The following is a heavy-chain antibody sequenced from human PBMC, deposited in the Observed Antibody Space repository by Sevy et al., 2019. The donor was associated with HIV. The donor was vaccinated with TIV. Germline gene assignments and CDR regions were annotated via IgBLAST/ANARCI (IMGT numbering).Heavy chain of an antibody. J-gene: IGHJ4*02. CDR3: AREGFIPMVRGVPI. D-gene: IGHD3-10*01. CDR1: GGTFSSYA. CDR2: IIPIFGTA. V-gene: IGHV1-69*13. Sequence: ASVKVSCKASGGTFSSYAISWVRQAPGQGLEWMGGIIPIFGTANYAQKFQGRVTITADESTSTAYMELSSLRSEATAGYYCAREGFIPMVRGVPIWGQGTLVTVSS.